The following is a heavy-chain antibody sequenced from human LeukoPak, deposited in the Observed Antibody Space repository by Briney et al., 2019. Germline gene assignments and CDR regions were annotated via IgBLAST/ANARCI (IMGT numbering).Heavy chain of an antibody. D-gene: IGHD3-22*01. J-gene: IGHJ4*02. CDR1: GGSISSYY. V-gene: IGHV4-59*12. CDR2: IYYSGST. Sequence: SETLSLTCTVSGGSISSYYWSWIRQPPGKGLEWIGYIYYSGSTNYNPSLKSRVTISVDTSKNQLSLKLSSVTAADTAVYYCARGGDSTGYYYRSFDSWGQGTLVTVSS. CDR3: ARGGDSTGYYYRSFDS.